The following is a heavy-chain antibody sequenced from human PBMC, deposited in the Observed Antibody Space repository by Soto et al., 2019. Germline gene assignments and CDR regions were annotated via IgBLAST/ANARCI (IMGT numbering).Heavy chain of an antibody. V-gene: IGHV5-51*01. CDR3: ASGYCTTTICDPWFDP. CDR1: GYAFTSYW. CDR2: IYPGDSDT. D-gene: IGHD2-2*01. Sequence: GESLKISCTGSGYAFTSYWIAWVRQMPGKGLEWMGIIYPGDSDTRYSPSFQGQVTISADKSITTAYLQWSSLKASDTAMYYCASGYCTTTICDPWFDPWGQGTLVTVSS. J-gene: IGHJ5*02.